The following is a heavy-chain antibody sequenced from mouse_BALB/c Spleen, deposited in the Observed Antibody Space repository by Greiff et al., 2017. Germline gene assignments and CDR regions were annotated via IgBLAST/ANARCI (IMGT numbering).Heavy chain of an antibody. V-gene: IGHV14-1*02. CDR3: ARGYGNYLGYFDY. J-gene: IGHJ2*01. CDR2: IDPENGNT. Sequence: EVQLQQSGAELVRPGALVKLSCKASGFNIKDYYMHWVKQRPEQGLEWIGWIDPENGNTIYDPKFQGKASITADTSSNTAYLQLSSLTSEDTAVYYCARGYGNYLGYFDYWGQGTTLTVSS. CDR1: GFNIKDYY. D-gene: IGHD2-10*02.